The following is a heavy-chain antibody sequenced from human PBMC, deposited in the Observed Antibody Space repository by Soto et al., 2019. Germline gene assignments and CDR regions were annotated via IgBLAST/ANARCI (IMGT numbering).Heavy chain of an antibody. CDR1: GGSININNYY. J-gene: IGHJ4*02. CDR3: AKVVVAATRHTDFDS. V-gene: IGHV4-39*02. CDR2: IYYDGST. D-gene: IGHD2-15*01. Sequence: SETLSLTCTVSGGSININNYYWAWIRQPPGKGLAWIASIYYDGSTYYNPSLKSRVSISVDTSKNHFSLKLSSATAADTAVYYCAKVVVAATRHTDFDSWGQGTLVTVS.